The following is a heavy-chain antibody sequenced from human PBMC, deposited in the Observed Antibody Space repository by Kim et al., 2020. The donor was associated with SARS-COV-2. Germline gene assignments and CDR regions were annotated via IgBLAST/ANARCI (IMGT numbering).Heavy chain of an antibody. J-gene: IGHJ6*03. D-gene: IGHD6-13*01. CDR1: GFTFSSYD. CDR2: IGTAGET. Sequence: GGSLRLSCAASGFTFSSYDMHWVRQATGKGLEWVSAIGTAGETYYPGSVKGRFTISRENAKNSLYLQMNSLRAGDTAVYYCARAYSSSWYPYYYYMDVWGKGTTVTVSS. V-gene: IGHV3-13*01. CDR3: ARAYSSSWYPYYYYMDV.